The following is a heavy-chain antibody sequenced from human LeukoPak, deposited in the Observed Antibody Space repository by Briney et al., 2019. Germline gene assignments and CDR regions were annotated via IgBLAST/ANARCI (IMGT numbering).Heavy chain of an antibody. CDR1: GFTFSSYS. Sequence: KPGGSLRLSCAASGFTFSSYSMNWVRQAPGKGLEWVSSISSSSSYIYYADSVKGRFTISRDNAKNSLYLQMNSLRAEDTAVYSGVRDAYRIAAAGFDFWGQGTLVTVSS. D-gene: IGHD6-13*01. V-gene: IGHV3-21*01. CDR2: ISSSSSYI. CDR3: VRDAYRIAAAGFDF. J-gene: IGHJ4*02.